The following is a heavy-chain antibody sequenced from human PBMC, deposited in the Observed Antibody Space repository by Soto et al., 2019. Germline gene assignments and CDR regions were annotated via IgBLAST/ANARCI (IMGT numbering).Heavy chain of an antibody. V-gene: IGHV4-34*01. D-gene: IGHD3-9*01. CDR2: INHSGST. CDR1: GGSFSGYY. CDR3: LRDLLHYDVLTGSFSDCFDP. Sequence: SETLSLTCAVYGGSFSGYYWTWIRQPPGTGLEWIGEINHSGSTNYNPSLKSRVTISVDTSTSTAYIELRNLRFDDTAIYFFLRDLLHYDVLTGSFSDCFDPWGQGTLVTVSS. J-gene: IGHJ5*02.